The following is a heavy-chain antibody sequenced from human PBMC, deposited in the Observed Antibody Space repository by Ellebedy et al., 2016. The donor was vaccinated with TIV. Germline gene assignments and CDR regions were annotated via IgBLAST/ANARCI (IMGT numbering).Heavy chain of an antibody. CDR2: ISAYNGNT. D-gene: IGHD3-22*01. J-gene: IGHJ4*02. CDR1: GYTLTELS. CDR3: ARDSSGYYSLAYYFDY. V-gene: IGHV1-18*01. Sequence: AASVKVSCKVSGYTLTELSMHWVRQAPGKGLEWMGWISAYNGNTNYAQKLQDRVTMTTDTSTSTAYMELRGLRSDDTAVYYCARDSSGYYSLAYYFDYWGQGTVVTVSS.